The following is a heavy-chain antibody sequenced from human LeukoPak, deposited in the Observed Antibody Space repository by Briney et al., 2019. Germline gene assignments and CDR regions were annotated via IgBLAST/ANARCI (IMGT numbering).Heavy chain of an antibody. J-gene: IGHJ6*02. Sequence: ASVKVSCKASGYTFTSYGISWVRQAPGQGLEWTGWISAYNGNTNYAQKLQGRVTMTTDTSTSTAYMELRSLRSDDTAVYYCAREAWIAAAGDYYYYGMDVWGQGTTVTVSS. CDR2: ISAYNGNT. CDR3: AREAWIAAAGDYYYYGMDV. V-gene: IGHV1-18*01. CDR1: GYTFTSYG. D-gene: IGHD6-13*01.